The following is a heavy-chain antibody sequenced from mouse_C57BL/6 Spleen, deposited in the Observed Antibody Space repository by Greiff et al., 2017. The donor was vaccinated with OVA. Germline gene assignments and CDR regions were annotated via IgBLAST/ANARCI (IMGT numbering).Heavy chain of an antibody. V-gene: IGHV1-62-2*01. CDR1: GYTFTEYT. D-gene: IGHD1-3*01. Sequence: VQLQQSGAELVKPGASVTLSCKASGYTFTEYTIHWVKQRSGQGLEWIGWFYPGSGSIEYNEKFKDKATLTADKSSSTVYMELSRLTSEDSAVYFCARHGRLTAHCYAMDYWGQGTSVTVSS. CDR2: FYPGSGSI. CDR3: ARHGRLTAHCYAMDY. J-gene: IGHJ4*01.